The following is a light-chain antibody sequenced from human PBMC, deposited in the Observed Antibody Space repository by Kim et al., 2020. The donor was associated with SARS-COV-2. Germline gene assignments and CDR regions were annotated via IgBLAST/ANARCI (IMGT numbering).Light chain of an antibody. CDR2: AAS. CDR3: QQDKSFPALT. J-gene: IGKJ4*01. Sequence: DIQMTQSPSSVSASVGDRVTITCRSSQGISSWLAWYQQKPVKAPKRLIYAASSLQSVVPSRLSGSGSGTDFTLTISRLQPEEFVAYYSQQDKSFPALTFGGGTKVDIK. CDR1: QGISSW. V-gene: IGKV1-12*01.